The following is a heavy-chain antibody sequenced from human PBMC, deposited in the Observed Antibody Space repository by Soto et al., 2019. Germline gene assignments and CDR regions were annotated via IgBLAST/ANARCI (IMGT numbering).Heavy chain of an antibody. CDR3: VRTSLVVAAATREDY. CDR1: GFTFSSYW. Sequence: EVQLVESGGGLVQPGGSLRLSCAASGFTFSSYWMHWVRQAPGKGLVWVSRINSDGSSTSYAESVKGRFTISRDNAKNTLYLQMNSLSAEDTAVYYCVRTSLVVAAATREDYWGQGTLVTVSS. D-gene: IGHD2-15*01. V-gene: IGHV3-74*01. J-gene: IGHJ4*02. CDR2: INSDGSST.